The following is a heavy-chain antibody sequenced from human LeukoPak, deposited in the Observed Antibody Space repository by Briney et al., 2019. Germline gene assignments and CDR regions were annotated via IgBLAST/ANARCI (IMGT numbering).Heavy chain of an antibody. CDR2: INQDGSEK. CDR1: GFTFSSYW. D-gene: IGHD1-26*01. CDR3: ARDYIVGATYYFDY. J-gene: IGHJ4*02. V-gene: IGHV3-7*01. Sequence: PGGSLRLSCAASGFTFSSYWMSWVRQAPGKGLEWVANINQDGSEKYYVDSVKGRFTISRDNAKNSLYLQMNSLRAEDTAVYYCARDYIVGATYYFDYWGQGTLVTVSS.